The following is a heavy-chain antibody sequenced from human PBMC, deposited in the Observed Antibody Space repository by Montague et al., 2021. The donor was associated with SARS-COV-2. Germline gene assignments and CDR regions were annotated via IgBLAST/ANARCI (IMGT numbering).Heavy chain of an antibody. J-gene: IGHJ6*02. D-gene: IGHD3-10*01. CDR2: MYYSGST. V-gene: IGHV4-39*07. Sequence: SETLSLTCTVSGGSISSSNYYWGWIRQPPGKGLEWIGNMYYSGSTYYNPSLKSRITISIDTSKNQFSLKLSSVTAADTAVYYCARDDIVLQGVTNCMDVWGQGTTVTVSS. CDR3: ARDDIVLQGVTNCMDV. CDR1: GGSISSSNYY.